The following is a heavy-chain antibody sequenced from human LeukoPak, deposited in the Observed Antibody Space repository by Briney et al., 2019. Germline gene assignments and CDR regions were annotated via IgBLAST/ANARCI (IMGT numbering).Heavy chain of an antibody. CDR2: ISAYNGNT. CDR3: ARSRYYYDSSGYPMTYFDY. J-gene: IGHJ4*02. Sequence: ASVKVSCKASGYTFTSYGISWVRQAPGQGLEWMGWISAYNGNTNYAQKLQGRVTMTTDTSTSTAYMELRRLRSDDTAVYYCARSRYYYDSSGYPMTYFDYWGQGTLVTVSS. D-gene: IGHD3-22*01. CDR1: GYTFTSYG. V-gene: IGHV1-18*01.